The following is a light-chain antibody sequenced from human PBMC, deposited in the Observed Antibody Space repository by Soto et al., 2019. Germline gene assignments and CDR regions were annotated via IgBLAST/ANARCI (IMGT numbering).Light chain of an antibody. CDR1: QSINTY. J-gene: IGKJ4*01. CDR3: QQNYKIPLT. Sequence: DIQMTQSPSSLSASVGDRVTITCRASQSINTYLNWYQQKPGKAPKLVIYATSNLQSGVPSRFSGSGSGTDFTLTIGSLQPEDFATYYCQQNYKIPLTFGGGTKVEIK. V-gene: IGKV1-39*01. CDR2: ATS.